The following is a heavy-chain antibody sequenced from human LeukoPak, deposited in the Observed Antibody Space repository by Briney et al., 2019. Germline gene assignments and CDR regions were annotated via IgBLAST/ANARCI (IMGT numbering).Heavy chain of an antibody. CDR1: GFNFQIAW. D-gene: IGHD4-17*01. V-gene: IGHV3-7*01. CDR2: INQGRSAK. J-gene: IGHJ4*02. CDR3: ANGHY. Sequence: GGSLRLSCAASGFNFQIAWMSWVRQAPGKGLEWVANINQGRSAKYYGDSVKGRFTISRDNAKNSLYLHMNSLGAEDTAVYYCANGHYWGQGISVIVSS.